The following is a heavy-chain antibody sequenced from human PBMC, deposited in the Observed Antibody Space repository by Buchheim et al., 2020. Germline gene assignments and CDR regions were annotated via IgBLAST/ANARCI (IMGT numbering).Heavy chain of an antibody. J-gene: IGHJ4*02. D-gene: IGHD2-8*02. CDR2: IYHSGST. V-gene: IGHV4-4*02. CDR1: GVSINNNYW. CDR3: ARRGCTDAGCFMSEY. Sequence: QVQLQESGPGLVKPSGTLSLTCTVSGVSINNNYWWTWVRQPPGKNLEWIGEIYHSGSTNYNPSVKSRLTMSIDTSKTHFSLSLKSVTAADTAVYYCARRGCTDAGCFMSEYWGQG.